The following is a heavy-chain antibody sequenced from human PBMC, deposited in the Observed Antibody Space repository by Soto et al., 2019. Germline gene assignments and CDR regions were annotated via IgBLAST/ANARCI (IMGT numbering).Heavy chain of an antibody. CDR2: ISSSSSTI. V-gene: IGHV3-48*02. CDR1: GFTFSSYS. J-gene: IGHJ6*02. Sequence: GGSLRLSCAASGFTFSSYSMNWVRQAPGKGLEWVSYISSSSSTIYYADSVKGRFTISRDNAKNSLYLQMNSLRDEDTAVYYCARTKTHYDFWSGYDPYYYYYGMDVWGQGTTVTVSS. CDR3: ARTKTHYDFWSGYDPYYYYYGMDV. D-gene: IGHD3-3*01.